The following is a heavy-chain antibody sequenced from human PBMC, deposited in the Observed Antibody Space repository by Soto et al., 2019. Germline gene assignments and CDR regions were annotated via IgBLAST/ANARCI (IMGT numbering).Heavy chain of an antibody. CDR1: GYTLTSHG. CDR3: AREGGNSGVPWEYSYGMDV. Sequence: QVQLVQSGAEVKKPGASVKVSCKASGYTLTSHGISWVRQAPGQGLEWMGWISAYNGNTTYAQKLQGRVTMTTDTSTSTAYMELRSLRSDDTAVDYWAREGGNSGVPWEYSYGMDVWGQGTTVTVSS. V-gene: IGHV1-18*01. J-gene: IGHJ6*02. D-gene: IGHD1-26*01. CDR2: ISAYNGNT.